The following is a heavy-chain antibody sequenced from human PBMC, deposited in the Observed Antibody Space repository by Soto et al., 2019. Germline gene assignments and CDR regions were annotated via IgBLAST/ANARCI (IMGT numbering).Heavy chain of an antibody. CDR1: VFTFSDYW. Sequence: PGGSLSLSCAASVFTFSDYWLSWVRQAPGKEMEWVANIKQDGSDKYYADSVNGRFTIARDNVKNSLHLQMYSLRDEDSAVYYCARDGGITFGGVIVLDYWGQGTLVTVSS. CDR3: ARDGGITFGGVIVLDY. J-gene: IGHJ4*02. CDR2: IKQDGSDK. V-gene: IGHV3-7*01. D-gene: IGHD3-16*02.